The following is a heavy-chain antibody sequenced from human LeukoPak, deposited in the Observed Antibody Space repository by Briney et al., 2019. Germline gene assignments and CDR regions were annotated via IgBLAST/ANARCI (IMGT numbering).Heavy chain of an antibody. J-gene: IGHJ5*02. CDR2: INAGNGNT. CDR3: ARDIDRVFNWFDP. CDR1: GYTFTNHA. V-gene: IGHV1-3*01. Sequence: ASVKVSCKASGYTFTNHAMHWVRQAPGQRLEWMGWINAGNGNTKYSQKFQGRVTITRDTSASTVYMELSSLRSEDTAVYYCARDIDRVFNWFDPWGQGTLVTVSS. D-gene: IGHD6-13*01.